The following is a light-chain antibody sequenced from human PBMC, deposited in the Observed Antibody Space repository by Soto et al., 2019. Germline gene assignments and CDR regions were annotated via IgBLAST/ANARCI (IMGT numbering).Light chain of an antibody. CDR1: QSVRSN. CDR3: QQRSNWPPLT. CDR2: DAS. Sequence: EIVMTQSPATLSVSPGERATLSCRASQSVRSNLAWYQQKPGQAPRLLIYDASNRATGIPARFSGSGSGTDFTLTISSLEPEDFAVYYCQQRSNWPPLTFGGGTKVDIK. J-gene: IGKJ4*01. V-gene: IGKV3-11*01.